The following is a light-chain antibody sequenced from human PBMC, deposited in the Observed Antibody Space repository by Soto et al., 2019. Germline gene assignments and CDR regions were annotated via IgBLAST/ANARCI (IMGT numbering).Light chain of an antibody. CDR1: QSLLHSNGYNY. CDR3: MHALQTPFT. CDR2: LGS. J-gene: IGKJ3*01. Sequence: DIVMTQSPLSLPVTPGEPASIACRSSQSLLHSNGYNYLDWYLQKPGQSPQLLIYLGSNRASGVPDRFIGRGSGTDFTLKISRVEAEDVGVYYCMHALQTPFTFGTGNKVDI. V-gene: IGKV2-28*01.